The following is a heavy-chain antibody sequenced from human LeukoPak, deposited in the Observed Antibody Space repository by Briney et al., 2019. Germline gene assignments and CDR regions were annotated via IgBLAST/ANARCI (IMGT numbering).Heavy chain of an antibody. V-gene: IGHV3-7*01. J-gene: IGHJ5*02. Sequence: GGSLRLSCAASGFTFSSYWMSWVRQAPGKGLEWVANIKQDGSEKYYVDSVKGRFTISRDNAKNSLYLQMNSLRAEDTAVYYCARGPELWFGENWFDPWGQGTLVTVSS. CDR2: IKQDGSEK. CDR1: GFTFSSYW. CDR3: ARGPELWFGENWFDP. D-gene: IGHD3-10*01.